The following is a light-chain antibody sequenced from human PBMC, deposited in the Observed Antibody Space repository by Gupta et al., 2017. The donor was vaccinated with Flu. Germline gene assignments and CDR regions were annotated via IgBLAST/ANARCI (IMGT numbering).Light chain of an antibody. CDR2: EDF. CDR1: SGNIANNY. V-gene: IGLV6-57*01. CDR3: QSYDSTSVV. J-gene: IGLJ2*01. Sequence: FMLTQSQSLSESPGKTVTLSCTRSSGNIANNYVQWYQQRPGSSPTTIIFEDFQRPSGVPDRFSGSIDGSSNSASLIISRLTSEDEADYFCQSYDSTSVVFGGGTRVTVL.